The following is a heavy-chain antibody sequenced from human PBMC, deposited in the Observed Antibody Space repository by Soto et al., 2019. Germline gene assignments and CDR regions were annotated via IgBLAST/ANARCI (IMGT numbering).Heavy chain of an antibody. Sequence: SETLSLTCKVSGGSIINYYWNWIRQPPGKGLEWIGYIFYSGSTNYNPSLKSRVSMSVDTSKKQFSLKLTSVTAADTAVYFCVSGYVMDVWGQGTTVTVSS. CDR2: IFYSGST. CDR3: VSGYVMDV. CDR1: GGSIINYY. V-gene: IGHV4-59*01. D-gene: IGHD3-10*01. J-gene: IGHJ6*02.